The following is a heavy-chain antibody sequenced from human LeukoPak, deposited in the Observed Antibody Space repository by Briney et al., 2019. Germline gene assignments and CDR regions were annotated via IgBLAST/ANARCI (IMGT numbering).Heavy chain of an antibody. CDR1: GGSINSEDFY. J-gene: IGHJ5*02. CDR2: ILTSGMI. V-gene: IGHV4-61*09. Sequence: PSQTLSLTCNVSGGSINSEDFYWSWIRQPAGKGLEWIGHILTSGMINYNPSLKSRVTISVDTSKNQLSLKLSSVTAADTAVYYCARSKAHLSTSWYGTWFDPWGQGTLVTVSS. CDR3: ARSKAHLSTSWYGTWFDP. D-gene: IGHD2-2*01.